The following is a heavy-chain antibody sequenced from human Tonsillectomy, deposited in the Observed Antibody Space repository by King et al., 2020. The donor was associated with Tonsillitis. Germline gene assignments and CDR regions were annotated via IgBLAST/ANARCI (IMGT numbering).Heavy chain of an antibody. V-gene: IGHV3-7*01. CDR1: GFTFSSYW. J-gene: IGHJ3*02. D-gene: IGHD2-15*01. Sequence: VQLVESGGGLVQPGGSLRLSCAASGFTFSSYWMSWVRQAPGKGLEWVANIKQDGSEKYYVDSVKGRFTISRDNAKNSLYLQMNSLGAEDTAVYYCAKVKYCSGGSCYLGAFDIWGQGTMVTVSS. CDR2: IKQDGSEK. CDR3: AKVKYCSGGSCYLGAFDI.